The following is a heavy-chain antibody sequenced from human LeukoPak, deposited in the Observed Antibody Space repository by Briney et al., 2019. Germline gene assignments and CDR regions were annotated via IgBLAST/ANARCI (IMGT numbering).Heavy chain of an antibody. V-gene: IGHV4-38-2*01. J-gene: IGHJ4*02. CDR1: GYSISSGYY. CDR2: IYHSGST. D-gene: IGHD2-2*02. CDR3: ARRICSSTSCYTGQFDY. Sequence: SKTLSLTCAVSGYSISSGYYWGWIRQPPGKGLEWIGSIYHSGSTYYNPSLKSRVTISVDTSKNQFSLKLSSVTAADTAVYYCARRICSSTSCYTGQFDYWGQGTLVTVSS.